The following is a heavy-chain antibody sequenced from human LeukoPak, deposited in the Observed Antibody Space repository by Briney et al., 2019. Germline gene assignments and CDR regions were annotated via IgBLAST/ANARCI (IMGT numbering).Heavy chain of an antibody. CDR1: GDSVSSNSAA. CDR3: ARDLTIFGVVIAYYGMGV. V-gene: IGHV6-1*01. D-gene: IGHD3-3*01. J-gene: IGHJ6*02. Sequence: SQTLSLTCPISGDSVSSNSAAWNWIRQSPARGLEWLGRTCYRSKWYNDYAVSVKSRITINPDTSKNQFSLQLNSVTPEDTAVYYCARDLTIFGVVIAYYGMGVWGQGTTVTVSS. CDR2: TCYRSKWYN.